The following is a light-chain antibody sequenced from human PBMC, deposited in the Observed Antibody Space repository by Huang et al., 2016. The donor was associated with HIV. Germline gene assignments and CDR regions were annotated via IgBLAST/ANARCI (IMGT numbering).Light chain of an antibody. CDR2: GAF. CDR1: QGVRTN. Sequence: EIVMTQSPATLSVSPGERATLSCRASQGVRTNLAWYQQTPGQAPRLVIYGAFTRAPGTPDRFSGSGSGTEFTLTISSLQTEDVAVYYCQQYNKWPDFTFGPGTKVDV. CDR3: QQYNKWPDFT. J-gene: IGKJ3*01. V-gene: IGKV3-15*01.